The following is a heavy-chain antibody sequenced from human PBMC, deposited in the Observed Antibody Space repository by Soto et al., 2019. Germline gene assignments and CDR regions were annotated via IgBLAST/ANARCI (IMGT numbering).Heavy chain of an antibody. Sequence: EVQLVESGGGLVQPGGPLRLSCAASGFTFSSYDMHWVRQATGKGLEWVSAIGTAGDTYYPGSVKGRFTISRENAKNSLYLQMNSLRAGDTAVYYCARGLYSSSWYLDYWGQGTLVTVSS. J-gene: IGHJ4*02. CDR1: GFTFSSYD. D-gene: IGHD6-13*01. CDR2: IGTAGDT. CDR3: ARGLYSSSWYLDY. V-gene: IGHV3-13*01.